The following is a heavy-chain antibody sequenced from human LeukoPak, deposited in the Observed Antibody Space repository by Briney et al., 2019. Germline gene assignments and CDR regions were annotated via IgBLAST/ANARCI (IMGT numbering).Heavy chain of an antibody. D-gene: IGHD2-21*02. J-gene: IGHJ4*02. CDR3: AREVRAYCGGDCYSYFYY. Sequence: SETLSVTCAVSGGSISSGNWWSWVRQPPGKGLEWIGEIYHSGSTNYNPSLKSRVTISVDKSKNQFSLKLSSVTAADTAVYYCAREVRAYCGGDCYSYFYYWGQGTLVTVSS. V-gene: IGHV4-4*02. CDR2: IYHSGST. CDR1: GGSISSGNW.